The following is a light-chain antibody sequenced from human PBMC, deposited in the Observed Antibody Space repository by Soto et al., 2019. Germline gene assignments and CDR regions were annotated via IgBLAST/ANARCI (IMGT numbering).Light chain of an antibody. CDR1: QSVASSY. Sequence: ENVLTQSPGTVSLSPGERATLSCRASQSVASSYLAWYQQRPGQAPRLLIYGASTRATGIPDRFTGSGSGTDFALTISRLEPEDFAVYYCQQYVTYPWTFGQGPKVDI. CDR2: GAS. CDR3: QQYVTYPWT. V-gene: IGKV3-20*01. J-gene: IGKJ1*01.